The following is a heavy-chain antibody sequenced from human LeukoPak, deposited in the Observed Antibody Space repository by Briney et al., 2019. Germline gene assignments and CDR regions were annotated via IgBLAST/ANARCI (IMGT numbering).Heavy chain of an antibody. Sequence: PGRSLRLSCAASGFTFSSYAMHWVRQAPGKGLEWVAVISYDGSNKYYADSVKGRFTISRDNSKNTLYLQMNSLRAEDTAVYYCARDPESNYYYYYMDVWGKGTTVTVSS. CDR1: GFTFSSYA. V-gene: IGHV3-30*04. J-gene: IGHJ6*03. CDR2: ISYDGSNK. CDR3: ARDPESNYYYYYMDV.